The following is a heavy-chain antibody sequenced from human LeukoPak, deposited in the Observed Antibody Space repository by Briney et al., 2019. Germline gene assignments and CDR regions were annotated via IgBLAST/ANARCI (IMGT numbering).Heavy chain of an antibody. CDR3: ARGVTKPYLDHLLFDY. CDR1: GGTFSSYA. V-gene: IGHV1-69*05. D-gene: IGHD4-23*01. CDR2: IIPIFGTA. Sequence: SVKVSCKASGGTFSSYAISWVRQAPGQGLEWMGGIIPIFGTANYAQKFQGRVTITTDESTSTAYMELSSLRSEDTAVYYCARGVTKPYLDHLLFDYWGQGTLVTVSS. J-gene: IGHJ4*02.